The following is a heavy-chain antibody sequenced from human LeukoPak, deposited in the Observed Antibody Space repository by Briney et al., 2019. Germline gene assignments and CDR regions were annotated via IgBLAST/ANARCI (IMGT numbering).Heavy chain of an antibody. V-gene: IGHV3-20*04. CDR3: ARAPLHLVMYHYFDY. CDR1: GFTFDDYG. Sequence: GGSLRLSCAASGFTFDDYGMSWVRQAPGKGLEWVSGINWNGGSTGYADSVKGRFTISRDNSKNSLYLQMNSLRVEDTAVYYCARAPLHLVMYHYFDYWGQGALVTVSS. J-gene: IGHJ4*02. D-gene: IGHD3-16*01. CDR2: INWNGGST.